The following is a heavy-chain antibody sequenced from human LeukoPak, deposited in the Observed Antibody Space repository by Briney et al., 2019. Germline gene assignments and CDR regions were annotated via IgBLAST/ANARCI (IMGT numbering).Heavy chain of an antibody. J-gene: IGHJ5*02. V-gene: IGHV3-23*01. CDR1: GFTFDIYA. CDR2: ISGRGENT. CDR3: AKGATIGTLIKNWFDP. D-gene: IGHD5-24*01. Sequence: PGGSLRLSCAASGFTFDIYAMNWVRQAPGVGLEWVSAISGRGENTYYADSVKGRFAISRDNSKNTLYLQVNSLRAEDSAVYYCAKGATIGTLIKNWFDPWGQGTLVTVSS.